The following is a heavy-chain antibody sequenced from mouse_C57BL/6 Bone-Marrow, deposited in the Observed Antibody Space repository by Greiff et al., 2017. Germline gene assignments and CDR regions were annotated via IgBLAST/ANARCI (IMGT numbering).Heavy chain of an antibody. CDR2: IHPNSGST. J-gene: IGHJ2*01. Sequence: QVQLKQSGAELVKPGASVKLSCKASGYTFTSYWMHWVKQRPGQGLEWIGMIHPNSGSTNYNEKFKSKATLTVDKSSSTAYMQLSSLTSEDSAVYYCARRTGTLYFDYWGQGTTLTVSS. CDR1: GYTFTSYW. D-gene: IGHD4-1*01. V-gene: IGHV1-64*01. CDR3: ARRTGTLYFDY.